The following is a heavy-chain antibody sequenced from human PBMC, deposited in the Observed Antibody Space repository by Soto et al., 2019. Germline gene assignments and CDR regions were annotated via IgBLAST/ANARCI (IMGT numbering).Heavy chain of an antibody. Sequence: PSETLSLTCGVSGSSVSSDYYWGWIRQPPGKGLEWIGSIYHRGTTYYNPSLKGRVTLSVDTSKNLFSLRLSSATAADTAVYYCARDVVVTSVHQYYFDFWGQGALVTVSS. CDR1: GSSVSSDYY. CDR2: IYHRGTT. CDR3: ARDVVVTSVHQYYFDF. V-gene: IGHV4-38-2*02. D-gene: IGHD2-21*02. J-gene: IGHJ4*02.